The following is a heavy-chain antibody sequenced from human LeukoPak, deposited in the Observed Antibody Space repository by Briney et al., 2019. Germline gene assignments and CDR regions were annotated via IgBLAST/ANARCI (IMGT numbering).Heavy chain of an antibody. CDR3: VRDFMGMGGTTAYLHY. CDR1: GFTFRDYS. D-gene: IGHD1-26*01. J-gene: IGHJ1*01. CDR2: ISRNSRHV. V-gene: IGHV3-21*01. Sequence: NPGGSLRLSCAASGFTFRDYSMNWVRQAPGKGLEWVSPISRNSRHVYYGGSVWGRFTISRDDARNFLFLEMNSLRADDMAVYYCVRDFMGMGGTTAYLHYWGQGTLVTVSS.